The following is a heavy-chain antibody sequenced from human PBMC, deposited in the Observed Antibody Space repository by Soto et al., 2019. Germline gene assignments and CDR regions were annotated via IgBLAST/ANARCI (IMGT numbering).Heavy chain of an antibody. D-gene: IGHD6-6*01. V-gene: IGHV4-39*01. CDR3: ARQHYSSSPWANNNFDY. CDR2: IYYSGST. J-gene: IGHJ4*02. Sequence: QLQLQESGPGLVKPSETLSLTCTVSGGSISSSSYYWGWIRQPPGKGLEWIGSIYYSGSTYYNPSLKSRVTISVDTSKNQFSLKLSSVTAADTAVYYCARQHYSSSPWANNNFDYWGQGTLVTVSS. CDR1: GGSISSSSYY.